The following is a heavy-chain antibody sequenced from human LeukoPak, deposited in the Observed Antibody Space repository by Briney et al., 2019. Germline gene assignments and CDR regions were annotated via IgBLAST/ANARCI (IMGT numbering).Heavy chain of an antibody. Sequence: GASVKVSCKASGYTFTSYGISWVRQAPGQGLEWMGWISAYNGNTNYAQKLQGRVTITADKSTSTAYMELSSLRSEDTAVYYCARAPAYGSGSYFVVTATSDHAFDIWGQGTMVTVSS. V-gene: IGHV1-18*01. J-gene: IGHJ3*02. D-gene: IGHD3-10*01. CDR3: ARAPAYGSGSYFVVTATSDHAFDI. CDR1: GYTFTSYG. CDR2: ISAYNGNT.